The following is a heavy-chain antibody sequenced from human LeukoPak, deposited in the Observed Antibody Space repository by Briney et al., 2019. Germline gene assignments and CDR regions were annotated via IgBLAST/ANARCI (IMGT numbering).Heavy chain of an antibody. J-gene: IGHJ4*02. CDR2: IYYSGST. D-gene: IGHD6-19*01. CDR3: ARGPTVGSGWYYFDY. V-gene: IGHV4-59*08. Sequence: SETLSLTCTVSGGSISTYYWSWIRQPPRKGLEWIGYIYYSGSTNYNPSLKSRITISVDTSKNQFSLKLRSVTAADTAVYYCARGPTVGSGWYYFDYWGQGTLVTVSS. CDR1: GGSISTYY.